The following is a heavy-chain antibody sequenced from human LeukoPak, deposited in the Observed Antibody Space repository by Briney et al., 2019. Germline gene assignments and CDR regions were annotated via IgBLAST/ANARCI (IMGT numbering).Heavy chain of an antibody. D-gene: IGHD5-12*01. CDR2: INPNSGAT. CDR3: ARYSGYDEPFEY. Sequence: ASVKVSCKASGYTFTDYYMHWVRQAPGQGLEWMGWINPNSGATSYAQKFQGRVTMTRDTSVTTAYMELSRLRSDDTAVYYCARYSGYDEPFEYWGQGTLVTVSS. J-gene: IGHJ4*02. CDR1: GYTFTDYY. V-gene: IGHV1-2*02.